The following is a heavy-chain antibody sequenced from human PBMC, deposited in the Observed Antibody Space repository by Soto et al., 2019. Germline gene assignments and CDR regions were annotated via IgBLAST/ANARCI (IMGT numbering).Heavy chain of an antibody. CDR1: GFTFSSYA. CDR3: ARDRGSGWPEYYFDY. Sequence: QVQLVESGGGVVQPGRSLRLSCAASGFTFSSYAMHWVRQAPGKGLEWVAVISYDGSNKYYADSVKGRFTISRDNSKNTLYLQMNSLRAEDTAVYYCARDRGSGWPEYYFDYWCQGTLVTVSS. J-gene: IGHJ4*02. D-gene: IGHD6-19*01. V-gene: IGHV3-30-3*01. CDR2: ISYDGSNK.